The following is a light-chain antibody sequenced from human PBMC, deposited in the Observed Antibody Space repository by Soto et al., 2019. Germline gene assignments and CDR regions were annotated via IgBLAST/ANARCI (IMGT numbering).Light chain of an antibody. CDR3: QQSYTTPIT. J-gene: IGKJ5*01. V-gene: IGKV1-39*01. CDR2: AIS. CDR1: QSITNY. Sequence: DIQMTQSPSSLSASVGDRVTITCRASQSITNYLNWYQQKPGKAPKLLMYAISTLQSGVPSRFSGSGSGTEFTLTISSLQSEDFATYYCQQSYTTPITFGQGTRLEIK.